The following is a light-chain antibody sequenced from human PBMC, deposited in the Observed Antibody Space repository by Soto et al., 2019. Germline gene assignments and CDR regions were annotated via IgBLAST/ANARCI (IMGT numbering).Light chain of an antibody. CDR3: QQYGSSPLIT. Sequence: EIVLTQSPCTLSLSPGQRATLSCGASQRLSASDIAWYQQKPGQAPKFLIYGVSSRATGIPDRFSGSGSGTDFTLTISRLEPEDFAVYHCQQYGSSPLITFGQGTRLEIK. CDR2: GVS. J-gene: IGKJ5*01. V-gene: IGKV3-20*01. CDR1: QRLSASD.